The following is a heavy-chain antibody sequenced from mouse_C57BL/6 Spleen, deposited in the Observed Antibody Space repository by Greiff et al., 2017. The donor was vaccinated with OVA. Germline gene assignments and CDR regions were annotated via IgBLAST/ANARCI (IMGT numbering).Heavy chain of an antibody. Sequence: EVQLQESGGGLVKPGGSLKLSCAASGFTFSSYAMSWVRQTPEKRLEWVATISDGGSYYYYPDNVKGRFTISRDNAKNNLYLQMSHLKSEDTAMYYCARAHAYRDAMDYWGQGTSVTVSS. CDR1: GFTFSSYA. CDR3: ARAHAYRDAMDY. CDR2: ISDGGSYY. J-gene: IGHJ4*01. V-gene: IGHV5-4*01.